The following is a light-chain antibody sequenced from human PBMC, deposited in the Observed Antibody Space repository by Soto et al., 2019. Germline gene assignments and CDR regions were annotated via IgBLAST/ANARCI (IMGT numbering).Light chain of an antibody. Sequence: DILLTQSPSFLSASVGDRVTITCRASQGISSSLAWYQQKPGKAPKLLIYAASTLQSGVASRFSGSGSGTEFTLTISSRQPEDVATFYCQQFLIYPSTFGPGTKVDIK. V-gene: IGKV1-9*01. CDR2: AAS. CDR3: QQFLIYPST. J-gene: IGKJ3*01. CDR1: QGISSS.